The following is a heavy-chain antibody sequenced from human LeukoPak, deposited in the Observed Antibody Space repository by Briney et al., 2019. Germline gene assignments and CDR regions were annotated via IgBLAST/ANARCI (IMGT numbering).Heavy chain of an antibody. CDR1: GFTFSDYY. V-gene: IGHV3-11*03. J-gene: IGHJ4*02. Sequence: PGGSLRLSCAASGFTFSDYYMSWIRQAPGKGLEWVPYISSSSSYTNYADSVKGRFTISRDNAKNSLYLQMNSLRAEDTAVYYCASLWFGESRFDYWGQGTLVTVSS. D-gene: IGHD3-10*01. CDR2: ISSSSSYT. CDR3: ASLWFGESRFDY.